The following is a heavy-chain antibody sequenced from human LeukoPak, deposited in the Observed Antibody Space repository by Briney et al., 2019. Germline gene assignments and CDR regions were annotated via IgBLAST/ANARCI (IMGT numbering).Heavy chain of an antibody. CDR3: AKAGCSSTSCYVSDS. D-gene: IGHD2-2*01. CDR1: GFTFSDYG. Sequence: GGSLRLSCAASGFTFSDYGMHWVRQAPGKGLEWVAVISDDGSIKYYADSVRGRFTISRDNSRKTLYLQVNSLRAEDTAVYYCAKAGCSSTSCYVSDSWGQGALVTVS. V-gene: IGHV3-30*18. J-gene: IGHJ4*02. CDR2: ISDDGSIK.